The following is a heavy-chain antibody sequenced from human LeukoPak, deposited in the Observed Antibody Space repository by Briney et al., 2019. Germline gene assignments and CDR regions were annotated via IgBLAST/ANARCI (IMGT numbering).Heavy chain of an antibody. Sequence: GGPLRFSCPAPGFTFSSNWMTWFGQAPGKGLKGVANIKPDGGEKYYADSVKGRFTISRDNTKNSLYLQMNSLRAEDTSIYYCARDLVVGTTDYWGQGTLVTVSS. D-gene: IGHD1-26*01. CDR1: GFTFSSNW. V-gene: IGHV3-7*01. J-gene: IGHJ4*02. CDR2: IKPDGGEK. CDR3: ARDLVVGTTDY.